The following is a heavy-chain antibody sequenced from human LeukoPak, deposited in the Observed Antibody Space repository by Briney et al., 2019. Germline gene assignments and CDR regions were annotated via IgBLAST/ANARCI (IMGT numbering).Heavy chain of an antibody. CDR1: GGSISSSNW. CDR2: IYHSGST. CDR3: ARGRKGGGYCTNGVCFYYFDY. D-gene: IGHD2-8*01. Sequence: PSETLSLTCAVSGGSISSSNWWSWVRQPPGKGLEWIGEIYHSGSTNYNPSLKSRVTISLDTSKIQFSLKLSSVTAADTAVYYCARGRKGGGYCTNGVCFYYFDYWGQGTLVTVSS. J-gene: IGHJ4*02. V-gene: IGHV4-4*02.